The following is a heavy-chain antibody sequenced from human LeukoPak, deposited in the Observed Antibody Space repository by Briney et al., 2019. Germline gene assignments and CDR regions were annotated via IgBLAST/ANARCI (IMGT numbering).Heavy chain of an antibody. Sequence: ASVKVFCKAFGGSLSTFAISWVRQSPGQGLEWMGRIAPIIDITNSAQKFQDRVTLTADKSTNTAYMELSGLKSDDAAVYYCARERPGNDYGGSFDYWGQGALVTVSS. CDR3: ARERPGNDYGGSFDY. J-gene: IGHJ4*02. CDR2: IAPIIDIT. V-gene: IGHV1-69*10. CDR1: GGSLSTFA. D-gene: IGHD5-12*01.